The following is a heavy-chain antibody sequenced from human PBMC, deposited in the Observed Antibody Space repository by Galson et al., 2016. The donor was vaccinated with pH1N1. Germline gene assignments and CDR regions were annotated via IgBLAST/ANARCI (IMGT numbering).Heavy chain of an antibody. Sequence: SLRLSCAASGFAFNYFAMTWVRQAPGKGLVWVSSINGRGISTYYADSVKGRFTISRDNSRSTLYLQLSALTVDDTAVYYCAKEGRWYGGNWFDPWGQGTLVTVSS. CDR3: AKEGRWYGGNWFDP. J-gene: IGHJ5*02. V-gene: IGHV3-23*01. CDR1: GFAFNYFA. D-gene: IGHD3-10*01. CDR2: INGRGIST.